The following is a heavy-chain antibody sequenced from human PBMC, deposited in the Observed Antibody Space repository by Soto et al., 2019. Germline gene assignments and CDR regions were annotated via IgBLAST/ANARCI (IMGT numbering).Heavy chain of an antibody. V-gene: IGHV1-69*01. CDR1: GGTFSSYA. CDR3: ARACTNGVCYGRLGP. Sequence: QVQLVQSGAEVKKPGSSVKVSCKASGGTFSSYAISWVRQAPGQGLEWMGGIIPNFGTANYAQKYQGRVKITADESTSTAYMELSSVRSEDTGVYYCARACTNGVCYGRLGPWGQGTLVTVSS. D-gene: IGHD2-8*01. J-gene: IGHJ5*02. CDR2: IIPNFGTA.